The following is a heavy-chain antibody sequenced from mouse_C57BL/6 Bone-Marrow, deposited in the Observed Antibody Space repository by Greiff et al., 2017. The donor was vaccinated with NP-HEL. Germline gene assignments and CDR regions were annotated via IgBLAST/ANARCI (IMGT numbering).Heavy chain of an antibody. J-gene: IGHJ2*01. V-gene: IGHV1-9*01. CDR2: ILPGSGST. CDR3: AREAYYCGSSDVDFDY. CDR1: GYTFTGYW. D-gene: IGHD1-1*01. Sequence: VQLQESGAELMKPGASVKLSCKATGYTFTGYWIEWVKQRPGHGLEWIGEILPGSGSTNYNEKFKGKATFTADTSSNTAYMQLSSLTTEDSAIYYCAREAYYCGSSDVDFDYWGKGTTLTVSS.